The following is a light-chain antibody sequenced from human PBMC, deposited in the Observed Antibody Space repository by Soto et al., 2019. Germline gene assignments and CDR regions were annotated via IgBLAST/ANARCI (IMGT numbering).Light chain of an antibody. Sequence: NFMLTQPHSVSESPGKTVTISCTRSSGSIASNYVQWYQQRPGSAPTTVIYEDNQRPSGVPDRFSGSIDSSSNSASLTISGPKTEDEADYYCQSYDSSNLNWVFGGGTKLTVL. J-gene: IGLJ3*02. CDR3: QSYDSSNLNWV. CDR2: EDN. V-gene: IGLV6-57*04. CDR1: SGSIASNY.